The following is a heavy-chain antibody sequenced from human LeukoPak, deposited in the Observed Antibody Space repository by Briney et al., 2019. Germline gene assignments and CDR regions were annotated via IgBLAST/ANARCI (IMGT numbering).Heavy chain of an antibody. J-gene: IGHJ4*02. D-gene: IGHD3-22*01. Sequence: PSETLSLTCTVSGYSISSGYYWGWIRQPPGKGLERTGSIDHSGSTYYNPSLKSRITISLDTSKNQFSLNLSSVTAADTAVYYCARGPRTYYYDSSGYYTDYWGQGTLVTVSS. CDR1: GYSISSGYY. CDR3: ARGPRTYYYDSSGYYTDY. V-gene: IGHV4-38-2*02. CDR2: IDHSGST.